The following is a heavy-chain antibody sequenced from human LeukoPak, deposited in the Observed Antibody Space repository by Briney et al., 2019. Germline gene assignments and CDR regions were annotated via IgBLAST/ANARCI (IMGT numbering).Heavy chain of an antibody. D-gene: IGHD2-15*01. CDR1: GFTVSTNY. CDR2: IYSGGTT. V-gene: IGHV3-53*01. Sequence: GGSLRLSCAASGFTVSTNYMSWVRQAPGKGLEWVSAIYSGGTTNYADSAKGRFTISRDNSKNTVYLQMNSLRAEDTAVYYCARDEGSSGGASPFDYWGQGTLATVSS. CDR3: ARDEGSSGGASPFDY. J-gene: IGHJ4*02.